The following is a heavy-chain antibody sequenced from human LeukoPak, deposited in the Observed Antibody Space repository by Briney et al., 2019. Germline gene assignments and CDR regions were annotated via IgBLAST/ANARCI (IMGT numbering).Heavy chain of an antibody. CDR2: INYSGST. J-gene: IGHJ4*02. D-gene: IGHD3-22*01. CDR3: ARAKTMYYYDSSGPFDY. Sequence: SETLSLTCTVSGGSISSGDYYWSWIRQPPGKGLEWIGYINYSGSTYYNPSLKSRVTISVDTSKNQFSLKLSSVTAADTAVYYCARAKTMYYYDSSGPFDYWGQGTLVTVSS. CDR1: GGSISSGDYY. V-gene: IGHV4-30-4*01.